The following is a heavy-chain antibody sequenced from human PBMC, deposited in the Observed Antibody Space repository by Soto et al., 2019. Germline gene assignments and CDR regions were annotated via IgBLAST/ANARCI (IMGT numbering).Heavy chain of an antibody. CDR1: GGTFGSYV. CDR3: ARDLGSGYDPGDY. J-gene: IGHJ4*02. V-gene: IGHV1-69*12. Sequence: QVQLVQSGAEVKKPGSSVKVSCKASGGTFGSYVFNWVRQAPGQGLEWMGGIIPLFGRPNYAQKFQGRVTITAHESTSTAYMELSSLRSDDPAVFYCARDLGSGYDPGDYWGQGTLVTVSS. D-gene: IGHD5-12*01. CDR2: IIPLFGRP.